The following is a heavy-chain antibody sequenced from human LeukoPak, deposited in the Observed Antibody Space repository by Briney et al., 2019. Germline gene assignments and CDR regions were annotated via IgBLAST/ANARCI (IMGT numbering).Heavy chain of an antibody. CDR3: ARDRDRDPYYFDY. CDR1: GGSISSYY. V-gene: IGHV4-59*01. Sequence: SETLSLTCTVSGGSISSYYWSWIRQPPGKGLEWIGYIYYSGSTNYNPSLKSRVTISVDTSKNQFSLKLSSVTAADTAVYYCARDRDRDPYYFDYWGQGTLVTVSS. J-gene: IGHJ4*02. CDR2: IYYSGST. D-gene: IGHD5-24*01.